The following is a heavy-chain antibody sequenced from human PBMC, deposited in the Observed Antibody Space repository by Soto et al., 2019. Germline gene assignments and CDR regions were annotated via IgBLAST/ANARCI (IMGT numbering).Heavy chain of an antibody. CDR1: GASISGYY. J-gene: IGHJ5*02. CDR2: IYATGTT. V-gene: IGHV4-4*07. Sequence: SDTLSLTCTVSGASISGYYWSWIRKSAGKGLEWIGRIYATGTTDYNPSLKSRVMMSVDTSKKQFSLKLRSVTAADTAVYYCVRDGTKTLRDWFDPWGQGISVTVSS. CDR3: VRDGTKTLRDWFDP. D-gene: IGHD1-1*01.